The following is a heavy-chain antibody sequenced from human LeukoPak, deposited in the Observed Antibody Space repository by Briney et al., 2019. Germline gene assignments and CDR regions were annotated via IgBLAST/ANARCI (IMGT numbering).Heavy chain of an antibody. V-gene: IGHV3-11*06. CDR2: ISSSSSYT. D-gene: IGHD2-8*01. J-gene: IGHJ6*02. Sequence: GGSLRLSCAASGFTFSDYYMSWLRQAPGKGLEWVSYISSSSSYTNYADSVKGRFTISRDNSKNTVYVQMNSLRAEDTAVYYCAKGVGYGGMDVWGQGTTVTVSS. CDR1: GFTFSDYY. CDR3: AKGVGYGGMDV.